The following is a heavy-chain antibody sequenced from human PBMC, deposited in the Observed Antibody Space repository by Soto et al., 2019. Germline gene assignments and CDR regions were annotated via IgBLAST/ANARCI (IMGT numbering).Heavy chain of an antibody. V-gene: IGHV3-33*01. D-gene: IGHD6-19*01. CDR1: GFTFSSYG. CDR2: IWYDGSNK. Sequence: GGSLRLSCAASGFTFSSYGMHWVRQAPGKGLEWVAVIWYDGSNKYYADSVKGRFTISRDNSKNTLYLQMNSLRAEDTAVYYCARDFGQWLVHYYYYGMDVWGQGTTVTVSS. CDR3: ARDFGQWLVHYYYYGMDV. J-gene: IGHJ6*02.